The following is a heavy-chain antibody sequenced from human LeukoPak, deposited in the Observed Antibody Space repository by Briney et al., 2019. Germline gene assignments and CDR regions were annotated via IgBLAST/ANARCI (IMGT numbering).Heavy chain of an antibody. CDR2: ISYDGSNK. J-gene: IGHJ4*02. CDR1: GFTFSSYG. CDR3: ARVGSGWGLDY. D-gene: IGHD6-19*01. Sequence: PGRSLRLSCAASGFTFSSYGMHWVRQAPGKGLEWVAVISYDGSNKYYADSVKGRFTISRDNSKNTLYLQMNSLRAEDTAVYYCARVGSGWGLDYWGQGTLVTVSS. V-gene: IGHV3-30*03.